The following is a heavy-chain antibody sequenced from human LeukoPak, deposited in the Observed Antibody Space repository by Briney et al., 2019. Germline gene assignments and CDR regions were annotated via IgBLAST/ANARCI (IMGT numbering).Heavy chain of an antibody. CDR1: GFTFSDYY. Sequence: GGSLRLSCAASGFTFSDYYMSWIRQAPGKGLEWVSYISSSGSTIYYADSVKGRFTISRDNAKNTLYLQMNSLRAEDTAVYYCAREHGSGRVYFDYWGQGTLVTVSS. J-gene: IGHJ4*02. CDR2: ISSSGSTI. CDR3: AREHGSGRVYFDY. D-gene: IGHD3-10*01. V-gene: IGHV3-11*04.